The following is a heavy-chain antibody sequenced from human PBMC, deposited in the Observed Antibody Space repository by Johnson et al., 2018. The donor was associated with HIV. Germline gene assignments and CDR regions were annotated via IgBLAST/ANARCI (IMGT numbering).Heavy chain of an antibody. D-gene: IGHD1-26*01. Sequence: QVQLVESGGGVVQPGGSLRLSCAASGFTFSSHAMHWVRQAPGKGLDWVTVISYDGSNKYYADSVKGRFTISRDNSKNTLHLQMNSLRPEDTAVYYCAKDWSRTVGATLGPGAFDIWGQGTMVTVSS. V-gene: IGHV3-30-3*02. CDR2: ISYDGSNK. J-gene: IGHJ3*02. CDR3: AKDWSRTVGATLGPGAFDI. CDR1: GFTFSSHA.